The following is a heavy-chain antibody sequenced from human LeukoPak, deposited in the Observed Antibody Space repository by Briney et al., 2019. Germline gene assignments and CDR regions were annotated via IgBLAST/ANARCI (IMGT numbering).Heavy chain of an antibody. CDR3: ARDYGSHGEYFDY. J-gene: IGHJ4*02. D-gene: IGHD3-10*01. CDR2: IGSSSSTI. CDR1: GFTFSNYN. Sequence: GGSLRLSCAASGFTFSNYNMNWVRQAPGKGLEWVSYIGSSSSTIYYADSVKGRFTISRDNAKNSLYLQMNSLRDEDTAVYYCARDYGSHGEYFDYWGQGTLVTVSS. V-gene: IGHV3-48*02.